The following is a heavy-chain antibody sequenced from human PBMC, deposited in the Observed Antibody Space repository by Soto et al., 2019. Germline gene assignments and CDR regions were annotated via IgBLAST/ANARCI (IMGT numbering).Heavy chain of an antibody. CDR1: GLIFSKYG. CDR3: ASWLEPSSYYGLDV. D-gene: IGHD1-1*01. CDR2: IWHDGGDK. J-gene: IGHJ6*02. Sequence: QVQLVESGGGVVQPGTSLRLSCAASGLIFSKYGMHWVRQAPGKGLVWVAIIWHDGGDKYYADSVRGRFTISRDNSKNTLYLQLNGLRAEDTAVYYCASWLEPSSYYGLDVWGRGTTVTVSS. V-gene: IGHV3-33*01.